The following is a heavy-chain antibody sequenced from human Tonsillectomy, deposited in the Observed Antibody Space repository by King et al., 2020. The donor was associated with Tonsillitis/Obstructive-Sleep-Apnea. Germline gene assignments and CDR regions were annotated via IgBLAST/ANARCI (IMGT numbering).Heavy chain of an antibody. V-gene: IGHV4-31*03. J-gene: IGHJ4*02. Sequence: VQLQESGPGLVKPSQTLSLTCTVSGGSISSGGYYWRWIRQHPGKGLEWIGYIFYSGSTNYNASLKSRVTMSVDTSKNQFSLKLSSVTAADTAVYYCARAAPLYCSSTNCYYFDYWGQGTLVTVSS. CDR1: GGSISSGGYY. CDR2: IFYSGST. D-gene: IGHD2-2*01. CDR3: ARAAPLYCSSTNCYYFDY.